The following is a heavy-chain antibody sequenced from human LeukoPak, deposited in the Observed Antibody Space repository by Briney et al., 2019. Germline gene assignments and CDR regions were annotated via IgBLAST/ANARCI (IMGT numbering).Heavy chain of an antibody. CDR2: IYYSGRT. J-gene: IGHJ4*02. CDR1: GGSISSYY. Sequence: PSETLSLTCTVSGGSISSYYWSWIRQPPGKGLEWIGYIYYSGRTNYNPSLKSRVTISVDTSKNQFSLKLSSVTAADTAVYYCARHRYSSGWYYLDYWGQGTLVTVSS. CDR3: ARHRYSSGWYYLDY. D-gene: IGHD6-19*01. V-gene: IGHV4-59*08.